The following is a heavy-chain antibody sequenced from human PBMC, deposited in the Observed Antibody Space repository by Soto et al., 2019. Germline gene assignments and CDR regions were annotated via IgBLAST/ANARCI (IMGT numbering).Heavy chain of an antibody. Sequence: QVQLQESGPGLVKPSETLSLTCTVSGGSISSYYWSWIRQPPGKGLEWIGYIYYSGSTNYNPSLTSRVTISVDTSKNQFSLKLSSVTAADTAVYYCARLSGYCSSTSCYERGYWYFDLWGRGTLVTVSS. CDR3: ARLSGYCSSTSCYERGYWYFDL. J-gene: IGHJ2*01. D-gene: IGHD2-2*01. V-gene: IGHV4-59*01. CDR2: IYYSGST. CDR1: GGSISSYY.